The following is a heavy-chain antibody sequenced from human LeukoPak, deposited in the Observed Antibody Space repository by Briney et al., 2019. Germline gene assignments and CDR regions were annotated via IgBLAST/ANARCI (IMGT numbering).Heavy chain of an antibody. CDR1: GFTFSSYG. D-gene: IGHD3-22*01. V-gene: IGHV3-30*02. CDR3: AKDTYYYDSSAYLGSDY. J-gene: IGHJ4*02. CDR2: IRYDGSNK. Sequence: PGGSLRLSCAASGFTFSSYGMHWVRQAPGKGLEWVAFIRYDGSNKYYADSVKGRFTISRDNSKNTLYLQMNSLRAEDTAVYYCAKDTYYYDSSAYLGSDYWGQGTLATVSS.